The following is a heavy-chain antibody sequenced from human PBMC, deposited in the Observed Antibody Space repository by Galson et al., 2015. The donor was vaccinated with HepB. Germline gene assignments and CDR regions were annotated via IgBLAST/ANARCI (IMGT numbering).Heavy chain of an antibody. J-gene: IGHJ4*02. D-gene: IGHD5-12*01. Sequence: SLRLSCAASGFNFDHYAITWVRQAPGKGLEWVSGISYSGTTTHYADSVKGRFTISRDNSKKTLFLQMNSLRVEDTALYYCAKVAYEYSGKYWGFDHGGQGALVTVTS. V-gene: IGHV3-23*01. CDR3: AKVAYEYSGKYWGFDH. CDR2: ISYSGTTT. CDR1: GFNFDHYA.